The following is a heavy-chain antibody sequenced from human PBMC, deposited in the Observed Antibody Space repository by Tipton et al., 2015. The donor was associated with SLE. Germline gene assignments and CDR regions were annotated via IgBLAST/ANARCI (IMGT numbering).Heavy chain of an antibody. D-gene: IGHD2-2*01. V-gene: IGHV4-61*02. CDR2: IFTSGSP. CDR1: GVSISSASYY. J-gene: IGHJ4*02. CDR3: ACLYSSTFQRDY. Sequence: TLSLTCSVSGVSISSASYYWNWIRQPAGKGPEWIGRIFTSGSPDYNPSLKSRVTISLDTSKNQFSLRLTSVTAADTAVYFCACLYSSTFQRDYWGQGTLVTVSS.